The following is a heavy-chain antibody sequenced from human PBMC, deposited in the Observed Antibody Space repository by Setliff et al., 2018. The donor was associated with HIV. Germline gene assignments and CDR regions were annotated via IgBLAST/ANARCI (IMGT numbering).Heavy chain of an antibody. Sequence: TLSLTCSVSGDSISHYYWSWIRQPPGKGLEWIGDIFTSATTNCNYNPSLTSRVTMSIDTSKNQFSLKLRSVTAADTACYYCARARVYCPGDDCHAGNFDHWGQGTLVTVSS. J-gene: IGHJ1*01. CDR2: IFTSATT. CDR3: ARARVYCPGDDCHAGNFDH. D-gene: IGHD2-8*02. CDR1: GDSISHYY. V-gene: IGHV4-4*08.